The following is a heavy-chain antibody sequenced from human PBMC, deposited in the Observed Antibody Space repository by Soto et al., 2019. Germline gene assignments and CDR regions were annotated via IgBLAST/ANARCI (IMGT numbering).Heavy chain of an antibody. CDR1: GYTFTGYY. Sequence: ASVKGSCKASGYTFTGYYMHWVRQAPGQGLEWMGWINPNSGGTNYAQKFQGWVTMTRDTSISTAYMELSRLRSDDTAVYYCARDFRGSGWYYYYYGMDVWGQGTTVTVSS. D-gene: IGHD6-19*01. V-gene: IGHV1-2*04. J-gene: IGHJ6*02. CDR2: INPNSGGT. CDR3: ARDFRGSGWYYYYYGMDV.